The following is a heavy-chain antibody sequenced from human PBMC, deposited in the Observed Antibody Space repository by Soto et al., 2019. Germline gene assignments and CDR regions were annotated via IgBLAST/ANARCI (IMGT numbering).Heavy chain of an antibody. V-gene: IGHV7-4-1*01. J-gene: IGHJ4*02. Sequence: QVQLVQSGAESMQPGASVKVSCKGSGYNFNSHSINWLRQAPGQGLEWMGWINPNTGNPTYEQGFTGRFVFSVDTSVSTVYLQILSLKPGASAVVCCARDRASGSFDYWGEGTLVTVSS. CDR1: GYNFNSHS. CDR3: ARDRASGSFDY. D-gene: IGHD1-26*01. CDR2: INPNTGNP.